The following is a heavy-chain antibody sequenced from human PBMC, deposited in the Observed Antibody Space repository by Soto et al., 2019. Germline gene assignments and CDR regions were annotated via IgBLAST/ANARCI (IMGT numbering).Heavy chain of an antibody. CDR3: AVRKTGSFFDY. J-gene: IGHJ4*02. Sequence: GGSLRLSCAASGFTFSTYAMSWVRQAPGKGLEWISAISGSGGSTYYTDSVKGRFTISRDNSKNTLYLQMNSLRAEDTAVYYCAVRKTGSFFDYWGQGTLVTVAS. CDR2: ISGSGGST. V-gene: IGHV3-23*01. CDR1: GFTFSTYA. D-gene: IGHD1-26*01.